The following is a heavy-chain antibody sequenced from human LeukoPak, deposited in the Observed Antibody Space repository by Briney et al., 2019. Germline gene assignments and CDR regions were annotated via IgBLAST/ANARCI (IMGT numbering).Heavy chain of an antibody. D-gene: IGHD3/OR15-3a*01. Sequence: ASVKVSCKASGYTFISYDINWVRQAAGQGLEWMGYMNPNRGNTGYAQKFQGRITMTTDTSKSTAYMELSSLTSEDTAVYFCAREFGHEDYWGQGTLVTVSS. CDR2: MNPNRGNT. V-gene: IGHV1-8*01. CDR1: GYTFISYD. CDR3: AREFGHEDY. J-gene: IGHJ4*02.